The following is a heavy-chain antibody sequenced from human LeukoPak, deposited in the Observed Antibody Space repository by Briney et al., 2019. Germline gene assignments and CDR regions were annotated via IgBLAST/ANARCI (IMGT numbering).Heavy chain of an antibody. CDR3: ARVRLYGGSYSRQKSYFDY. Sequence: GGSLRLSCAASGFTFSSYAMSWVRQAPGKGLEWVSGLSASGGLTYYADSVKGRFTISRDNSKNTLYLQMNSLRADDTAVYYCARVRLYGGSYSRQKSYFDYWGQGTLVTVSS. CDR1: GFTFSSYA. V-gene: IGHV3-23*01. CDR2: LSASGGLT. J-gene: IGHJ4*02. D-gene: IGHD1-26*01.